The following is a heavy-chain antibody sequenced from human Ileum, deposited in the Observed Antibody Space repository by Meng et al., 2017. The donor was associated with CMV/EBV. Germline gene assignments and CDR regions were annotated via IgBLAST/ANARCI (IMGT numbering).Heavy chain of an antibody. Sequence: HVQQVHPESVMHKPAPSVTVSCTPSGDHFTNSGITWMRQAPGQGLKWLGWINNSNDNSNSAQKFQDRFTMTNDTSTRTAHMELRSPTSDDTAAYYCARVQLSGVFDYWGQGTLVTVSS. CDR3: ARVQLSGVFDY. D-gene: IGHD1-26*01. CDR2: INNSNDNS. CDR1: GDHFTNSG. V-gene: IGHV1-18*01. J-gene: IGHJ4*02.